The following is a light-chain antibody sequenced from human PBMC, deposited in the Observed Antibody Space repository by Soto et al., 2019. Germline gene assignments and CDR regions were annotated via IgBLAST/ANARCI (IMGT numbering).Light chain of an antibody. V-gene: IGKV1-9*01. CDR1: SGVCRY. Sequence: IPVNQSPFLLSAFGGGRCHNTCRGRSGVCRYLAWYQQKPGKAPKLLIYAASTLQSGVPSRFSGSGSGTDFTLTISSLQPEDFATYYCQQLNSYPLFTFGPGTKVDIK. CDR2: AAS. J-gene: IGKJ3*01. CDR3: QQLNSYPLFT.